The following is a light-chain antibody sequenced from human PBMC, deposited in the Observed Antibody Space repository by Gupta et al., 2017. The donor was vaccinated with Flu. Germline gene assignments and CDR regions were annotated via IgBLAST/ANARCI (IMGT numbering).Light chain of an antibody. CDR1: NSDIGKFNL. CDR2: EGS. CDR3: CSYSADDTVV. Sequence: SITLSCTGTNSDIGKFNLVSRYQQHPGKDPKLIIEEGSKGPSNMPSRCSGSKSGITAALTISGLQAEDEAHYYCCSYSADDTVVFGGGTSLTVL. V-gene: IGLV2-23*01. J-gene: IGLJ2*01.